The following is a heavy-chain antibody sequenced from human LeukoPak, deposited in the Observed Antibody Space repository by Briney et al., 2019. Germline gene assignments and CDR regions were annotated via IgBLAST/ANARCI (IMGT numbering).Heavy chain of an antibody. D-gene: IGHD3-22*01. V-gene: IGHV1-46*01. Sequence: GASVKVSCKASGGTFSSYAISWVRQAPGQGLEWMGIINPSGGSTSYAQKFQGRVTMTRDMSTSTVYMELSSLRSEDTAVYYCASLSGYYSVDYWGQGTLVTVSS. CDR2: INPSGGST. CDR1: GGTFSSYA. CDR3: ASLSGYYSVDY. J-gene: IGHJ4*02.